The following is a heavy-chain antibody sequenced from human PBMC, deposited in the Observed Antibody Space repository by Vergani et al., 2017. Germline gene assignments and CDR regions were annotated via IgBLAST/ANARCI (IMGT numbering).Heavy chain of an antibody. V-gene: IGHV3-33*01. CDR1: GFTFSSYG. Sequence: QVQLVESGGGVVQPGRSLRLSCAASGFTFSSYGMHWVRQAPGKGLEWVAVIWYDGSNKYYADSVKGRFTISRDKSKNTLYLQMNSLRAEDTAVYYCARDHRQQQLVSPGGYWGQGTLVTVSS. J-gene: IGHJ4*02. CDR2: IWYDGSNK. D-gene: IGHD6-13*01. CDR3: ARDHRQQQLVSPGGY.